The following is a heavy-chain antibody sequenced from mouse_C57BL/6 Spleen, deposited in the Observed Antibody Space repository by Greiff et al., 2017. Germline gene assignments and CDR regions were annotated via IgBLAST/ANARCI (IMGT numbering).Heavy chain of an antibody. D-gene: IGHD4-1*02. CDR3: TQLGPWFAY. J-gene: IGHJ3*01. Sequence: VQLKESGAELVRPGASVKLSCTASGFNIKDDYMHWVKQRPEQGLEWIGWIDPENGDTEYASKFQGKATITADPSSNTAYLQLSSLTSEDTAVYYCTQLGPWFAYWGQGTLVTVSA. V-gene: IGHV14-4*01. CDR1: GFNIKDDY. CDR2: IDPENGDT.